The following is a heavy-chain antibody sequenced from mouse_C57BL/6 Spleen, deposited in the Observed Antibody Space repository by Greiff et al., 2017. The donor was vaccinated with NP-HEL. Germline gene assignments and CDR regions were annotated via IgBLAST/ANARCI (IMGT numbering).Heavy chain of an antibody. CDR2: IDPEDGET. CDR1: GFNITDYY. Sequence: EVQLQQSGAELVKPGASVKLSCTASGFNITDYYMHWVKQRTEQGLEWIGRIDPEDGETKYAPKFQGKATITADTSSNTAYLQLSSLTSEDTAVYYCAREGNFYYGSSYVGAYFDDWGQGTTLTVSS. V-gene: IGHV14-2*01. CDR3: AREGNFYYGSSYVGAYFDD. J-gene: IGHJ2*01. D-gene: IGHD1-1*01.